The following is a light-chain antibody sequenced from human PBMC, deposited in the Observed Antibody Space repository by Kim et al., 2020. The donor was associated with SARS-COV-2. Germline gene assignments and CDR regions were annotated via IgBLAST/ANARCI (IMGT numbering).Light chain of an antibody. CDR2: STN. Sequence: TVVTQEPSLSVSPGGTVTLTCGLSSGSVSTPYYPSWYQQTPGQAPRTLIYSTNTRSSGVPDRFSGSILGNKAALTITGAQADDESDYYCVLYMSSGISVFGGGTQLTVL. CDR3: VLYMSSGISV. J-gene: IGLJ3*02. V-gene: IGLV8-61*01. CDR1: SGSVSTPYY.